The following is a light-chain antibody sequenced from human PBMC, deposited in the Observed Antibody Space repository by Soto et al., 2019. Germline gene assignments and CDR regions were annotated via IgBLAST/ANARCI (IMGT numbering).Light chain of an antibody. CDR3: QQYGNSPRT. V-gene: IGKV3-20*01. Sequence: EIVLTQSPGTLSLSPGERVSLSCRASQTINRSFLAWYQQKLGQAPRLLIHGASSRATGVPDRFSGSGSGTDFTLTISRLEPGDFAVYYCQQYGNSPRTLGQGTKVEIK. J-gene: IGKJ1*01. CDR2: GAS. CDR1: QTINRSF.